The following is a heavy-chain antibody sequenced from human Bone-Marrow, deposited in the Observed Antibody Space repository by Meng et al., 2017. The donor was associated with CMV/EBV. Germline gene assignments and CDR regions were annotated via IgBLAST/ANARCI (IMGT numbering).Heavy chain of an antibody. CDR2: IYYSGST. CDR3: SRISVRPRGWFDP. J-gene: IGHJ5*02. CDR1: GGSISRSSYY. D-gene: IGHD3-10*01. V-gene: IGHV4-39*07. Sequence: GSLRLSCTVSGGSISRSSYYWGWIRQPPGKGLEWIGSIYYSGSTYYNPSLKSRVTISVDTSKNQFSLKLSSVTAADTAVYYCSRISVRPRGWFDPWGQGTLVTVSS.